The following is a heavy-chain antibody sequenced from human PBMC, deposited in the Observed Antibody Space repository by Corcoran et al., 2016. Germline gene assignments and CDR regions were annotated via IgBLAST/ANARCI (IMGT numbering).Heavy chain of an antibody. D-gene: IGHD3-10*01. CDR3: ARDGTRELWLYYYFDY. V-gene: IGHV4-39*07. CDR2: IYYSGST. Sequence: QLQLQESGPGLLKPSETLSLTCTVSGGSISSSAYFWGWIRQPPGKGLEWIGSIYYSGSTYYTPSLKSRVTISGDTSKNQFSLKVSSVTAAETAVYFCARDGTRELWLYYYFDYGGQGTLVTVSA. CDR1: GGSISSSAYF. J-gene: IGHJ4*02.